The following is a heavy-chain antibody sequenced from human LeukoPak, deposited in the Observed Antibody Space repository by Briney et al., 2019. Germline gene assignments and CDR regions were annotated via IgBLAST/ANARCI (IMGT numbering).Heavy chain of an antibody. J-gene: IGHJ4*02. D-gene: IGHD6-19*01. Sequence: ASVMVSCKASGYTFTSYYMHWVRQAPGQGLEWMGIINPSGGSTSYAQKFQGRVTMTRDTSTSTVYMELSSLRSEDTAVYYCARGGTELQWLVSPAGYYFDYWGQGTLVTVSS. CDR3: ARGGTELQWLVSPAGYYFDY. CDR1: GYTFTSYY. V-gene: IGHV1-46*03. CDR2: INPSGGST.